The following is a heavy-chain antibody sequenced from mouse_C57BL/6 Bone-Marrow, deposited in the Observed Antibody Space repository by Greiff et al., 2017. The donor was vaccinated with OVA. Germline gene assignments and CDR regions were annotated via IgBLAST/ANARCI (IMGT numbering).Heavy chain of an antibody. CDR1: GYTFTDYY. D-gene: IGHD1-1*01. V-gene: IGHV1-76*01. CDR3: ARSDYYGSSQLGRDAMDY. CDR2: IYPGSGNT. Sequence: VQLQQSGAELVRPGASVKLSCKASGYTFTDYYINWVKQRPGQGLEWIARIYPGSGNTYYNEKFKGKATLTAEKSSSTAYMQLSSLTSEDSAVYFCARSDYYGSSQLGRDAMDYWGQGTSVTVSS. J-gene: IGHJ4*01.